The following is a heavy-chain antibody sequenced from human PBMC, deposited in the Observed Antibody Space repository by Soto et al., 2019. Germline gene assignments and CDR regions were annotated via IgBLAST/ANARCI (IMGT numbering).Heavy chain of an antibody. V-gene: IGHV3-48*02. J-gene: IGHJ6*02. CDR3: ARDLTVPAALGSYYYYYYGMDV. CDR2: ISSSSSTI. D-gene: IGHD2-2*01. CDR1: GFTFSSYS. Sequence: EVQLVESGGGLVQPGGSLRLSCAASGFTFSSYSMNWVRQAPGKGLEWVSYISSSSSTIYYADSVKGRFTISRDNAKNSLYLQMNSRRDEDTAVYYCARDLTVPAALGSYYYYYYGMDVWGQGTTVTVSS.